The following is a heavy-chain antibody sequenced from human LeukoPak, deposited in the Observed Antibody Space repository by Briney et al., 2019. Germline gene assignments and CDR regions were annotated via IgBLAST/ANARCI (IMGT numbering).Heavy chain of an antibody. V-gene: IGHV3-23*01. CDR2: ISGSGGST. J-gene: IGHJ4*02. Sequence: GGSLRLSCAASGFTFSSYAMSWVRQAPGKGLEWVSAISGSGGSTYYADSVKGRFTISRDNSKNTLYLQMNSLRAEDTAVYYCAKVQSSSGWYWNFDYWGQGTLVTVSS. CDR1: GFTFSSYA. D-gene: IGHD6-19*01. CDR3: AKVQSSSGWYWNFDY.